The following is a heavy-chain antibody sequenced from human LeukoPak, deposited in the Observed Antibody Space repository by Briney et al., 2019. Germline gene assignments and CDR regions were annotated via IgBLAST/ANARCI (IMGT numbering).Heavy chain of an antibody. CDR2: IYPGDSDT. D-gene: IGHD3-10*01. CDR1: GYSFTSYW. V-gene: IGHV5-51*01. Sequence: GESLKISCKGSGYSFTSYWIGWVRQMPGKGLESVGVIYPGDSDTRYSPSFQGQVTISADKSISTAYLQWSSLKASDTAMYYCARRYYGSGSYPNPGYFDYWGQGTLVTVSS. CDR3: ARRYYGSGSYPNPGYFDY. J-gene: IGHJ4*02.